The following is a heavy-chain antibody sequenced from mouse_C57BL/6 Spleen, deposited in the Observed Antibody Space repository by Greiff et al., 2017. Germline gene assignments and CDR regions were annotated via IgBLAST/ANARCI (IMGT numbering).Heavy chain of an antibody. D-gene: IGHD1-1*01. J-gene: IGHJ1*03. CDR2: IYPRDGST. CDR1: GYTFTSYD. CDR3: ARGSAITTGYFDV. Sequence: VMLVESGPELVKPGASVKLSCKASGYTFTSYDINWVKQRPGQGLEWIGWIYPRDGSTKYNEKFKGKATLTVDTSSSTAYMELHSLTSEDSAVYFCARGSAITTGYFDVWGTGTTVTVSS. V-gene: IGHV1-85*01.